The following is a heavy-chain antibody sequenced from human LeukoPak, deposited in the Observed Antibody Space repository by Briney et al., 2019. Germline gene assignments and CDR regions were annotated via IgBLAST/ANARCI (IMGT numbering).Heavy chain of an antibody. D-gene: IGHD3-10*01. V-gene: IGHV6-1*01. CDR3: ARAFRGVMGFDAFDI. Sequence: SQTLSLTCAISGDSASSNSAAWNWIRQSPSRGLEWLGRTYYSSKWNNDYAVSVKSRITINPDTSKNQFSMQLNSVTPEDTAVYYCARAFRGVMGFDAFDIWGQGTMVTVSS. CDR1: GDSASSNSAA. J-gene: IGHJ3*02. CDR2: TYYSSKWNN.